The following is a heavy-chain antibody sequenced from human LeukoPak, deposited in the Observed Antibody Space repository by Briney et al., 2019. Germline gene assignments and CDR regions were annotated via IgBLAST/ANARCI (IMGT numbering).Heavy chain of an antibody. D-gene: IGHD2-15*01. V-gene: IGHV3-30*18. CDR1: GFTFSNYG. CDR3: ANLAW. Sequence: GGSLRLSCATSGFTFSNYGMHWVRQAPGKGLEWVAVISYDGSNKYYADSVKGRFTISRDNSKNTLYLQMNSLRPEDAAVYYCANLAWWGQGTLVTVSS. J-gene: IGHJ4*02. CDR2: ISYDGSNK.